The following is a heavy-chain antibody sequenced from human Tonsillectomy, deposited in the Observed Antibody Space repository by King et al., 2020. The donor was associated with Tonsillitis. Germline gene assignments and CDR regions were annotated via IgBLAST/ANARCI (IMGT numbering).Heavy chain of an antibody. CDR3: TITLISGWPYLDY. D-gene: IGHD6-19*01. Sequence: VQLVESGGGLVQPGGSLKLSCAASGFIFSGSSMHWVRQASGKGLEWVGRIGSKSNNYATAYAASVKGRFTISRDDSKSTAYLQMNSLETEDTAVYYCTITLISGWPYLDYWGQGTLAT. J-gene: IGHJ4*02. V-gene: IGHV3-73*02. CDR1: GFIFSGSS. CDR2: IGSKSNNYAT.